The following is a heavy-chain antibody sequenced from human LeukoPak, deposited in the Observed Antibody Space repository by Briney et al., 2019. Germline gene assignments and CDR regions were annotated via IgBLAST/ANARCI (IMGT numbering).Heavy chain of an antibody. CDR3: ARLGYGAGAFDI. J-gene: IGHJ3*02. Sequence: GASLKISCKGSGYSFTSFWIGWVRQMPGKGLEWMGIIYAGDSDTGYSPSFQGQVTISADKSISTAYLQWSSLKASDTAIYYCARLGYGAGAFDIWGQGTMVTVSS. D-gene: IGHD3-10*01. CDR1: GYSFTSFW. V-gene: IGHV5-51*01. CDR2: IYAGDSDT.